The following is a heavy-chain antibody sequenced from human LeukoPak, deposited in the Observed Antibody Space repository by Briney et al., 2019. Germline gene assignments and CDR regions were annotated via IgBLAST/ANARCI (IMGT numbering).Heavy chain of an antibody. D-gene: IGHD2-15*01. CDR1: GGSISSSGYY. CDR2: IYYSGST. V-gene: IGHV4-39*01. Sequence: KPSETLSLTCTVSGGSISSSGYYWGWIRQPPGKGLEWIGSIYYSGSTYYNPSLKSRVTISVDTSKNQFSLKLSSVTAADTAVYYCARTPFRYCSGGSCYNLWWFDPWGQGTLVTVSS. CDR3: ARTPFRYCSGGSCYNLWWFDP. J-gene: IGHJ5*02.